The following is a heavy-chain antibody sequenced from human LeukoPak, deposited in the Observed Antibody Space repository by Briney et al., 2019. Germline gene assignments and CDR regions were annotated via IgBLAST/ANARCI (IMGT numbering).Heavy chain of an antibody. CDR1: GDTFSSNE. CDR3: ARTLVGATN. V-gene: IGHV3-48*03. D-gene: IGHD1-26*01. J-gene: IGHJ4*02. Sequence: GRSLRLSCAASGDTFSSNEMDWVHQAPGKGPEWVSYISSSGSSIYYADSVKGRFTISRENAKNSLYLQMNSLRAEDTAVYYCARTLVGATNWGQGTLVTVSS. CDR2: ISSSGSSI.